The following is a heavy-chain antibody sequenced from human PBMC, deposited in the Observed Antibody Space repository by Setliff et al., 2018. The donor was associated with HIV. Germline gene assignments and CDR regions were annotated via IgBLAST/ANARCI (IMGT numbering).Heavy chain of an antibody. J-gene: IGHJ6*03. CDR3: ARDRVGYYYYMDV. V-gene: IGHV3-48*01. Sequence: PGGSLRLSCGASGFSFSSYSMNWVRQAPGKGLEWVSYISPSSTIIYYPDSVKGRFTTSRDNARNSLYLEMNSLRANDTAVYYCARDRVGYYYYMDVWAKGPRSPSP. CDR1: GFSFSSYS. CDR2: ISPSSTII. D-gene: IGHD1-26*01.